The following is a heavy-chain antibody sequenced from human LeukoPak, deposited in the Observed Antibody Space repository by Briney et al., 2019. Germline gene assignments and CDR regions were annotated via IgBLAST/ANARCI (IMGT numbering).Heavy chain of an antibody. Sequence: SETLSLTCTVSGGSISSYYWSWIRQPPGKGLEWIGYIYYSGSTNYNPSLKSRVTISVDTSKNQFSLKLSSVTAADTAVYYCARVKGPGYDFWSGYPTPDAFDIWGQGTMVTVSS. CDR2: IYYSGST. J-gene: IGHJ3*02. V-gene: IGHV4-59*08. CDR3: ARVKGPGYDFWSGYPTPDAFDI. CDR1: GGSISSYY. D-gene: IGHD3-3*01.